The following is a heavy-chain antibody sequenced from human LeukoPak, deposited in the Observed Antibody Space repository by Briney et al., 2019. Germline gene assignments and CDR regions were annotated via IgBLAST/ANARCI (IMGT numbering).Heavy chain of an antibody. CDR2: PSGRGDNQ. D-gene: IGHD3-22*01. CDR3: AKGLYYVHDSSGYQSNWFDP. J-gene: IGHJ5*02. CDR1: VFTFSNHA. Sequence: GGSLRLSCAPSVFTFSNHAMTRVPQAPGKGLEWVSGPSGRGDNQYYADSVKGRFTISRDNSKNTMSLHINTPRAEDTAIYYCAKGLYYVHDSSGYQSNWFDPWGQGTLVAVSS. V-gene: IGHV3-23*01.